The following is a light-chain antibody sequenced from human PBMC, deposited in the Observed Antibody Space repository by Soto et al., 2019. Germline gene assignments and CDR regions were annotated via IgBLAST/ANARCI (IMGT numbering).Light chain of an antibody. CDR1: SSDVGGYEY. V-gene: IGLV2-14*01. J-gene: IGLJ1*01. CDR3: SSYTSSSTLL. CDR2: EVS. Sequence: QSVLTQPASVSGSAGQSITISCPGTSSDVGGYEYVSWYRQHPGRAPKLMIYEVSNRPSGVSNRFSGSKSGNTASLTISGLQAVDEADYYCSSYTSSSTLLFGTGTKVTVL.